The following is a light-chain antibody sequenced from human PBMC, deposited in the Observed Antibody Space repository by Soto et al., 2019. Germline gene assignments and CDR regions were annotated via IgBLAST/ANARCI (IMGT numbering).Light chain of an antibody. J-gene: IGLJ1*01. CDR1: SSDVGGYSY. Sequence: QPVLTQPASVSGSPGQSITISCTGTSSDVGGYSYVSWYQQHPGKTPKLMIYEVSNRPSGVSHRFSGSKSGNTASLTISGLQTEDEADYYCSSYTPSSTYVFGTGTKLTVL. CDR2: EVS. CDR3: SSYTPSSTYV. V-gene: IGLV2-14*01.